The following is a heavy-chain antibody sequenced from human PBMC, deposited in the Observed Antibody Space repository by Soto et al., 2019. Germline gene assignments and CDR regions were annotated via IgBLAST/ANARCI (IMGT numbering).Heavy chain of an antibody. V-gene: IGHV1-18*01. J-gene: IGHJ5*01. D-gene: IGHD1-7*01. CDR3: AKSSNRNYATHS. Sequence: QVQLVQSGAEVKKPGASVKVSCKASGYTFTTSGITWVRQAPGQGLEWMGWISANNGNTNYAQNVQGRVTMTTDTATIKAYMELKSRRTKNTAEYYCAKSSNRNYATHSCSQGSLVTISS. CDR1: GYTFTTSG. CDR2: ISANNGNT.